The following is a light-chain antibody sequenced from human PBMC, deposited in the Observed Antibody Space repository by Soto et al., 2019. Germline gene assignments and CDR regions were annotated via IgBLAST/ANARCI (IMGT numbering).Light chain of an antibody. J-gene: IGKJ5*01. CDR3: QQFDSYPIT. CDR1: QGISLS. Sequence: IHLTQSPSSLSASVGDRVTITCRASQGISLSLTWYQQRPGKAPKLLIYDASTLAGEVPSRFSGSGSGTDFTLTISSLHPEDFATYLCQQFDSYPITFGQGTRLEL. V-gene: IGKV1-13*02. CDR2: DAS.